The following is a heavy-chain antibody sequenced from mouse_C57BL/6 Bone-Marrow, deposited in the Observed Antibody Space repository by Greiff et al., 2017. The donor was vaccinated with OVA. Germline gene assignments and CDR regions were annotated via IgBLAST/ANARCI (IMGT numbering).Heavy chain of an antibody. CDR3: ARRSNWDDFDY. CDR1: GYSFTSYY. J-gene: IGHJ2*01. CDR2: IYPGSGNT. Sequence: VQLQQSGPELVKPGASVKISCKASGYSFTSYYIHWVKQRPGQGLEWIGWIYPGSGNTKYNEKFKGKATLTADTSSSTAYMQLSSLTSEDSAVYYCARRSNWDDFDYWGQGTTLTVSS. D-gene: IGHD4-1*01. V-gene: IGHV1-66*01.